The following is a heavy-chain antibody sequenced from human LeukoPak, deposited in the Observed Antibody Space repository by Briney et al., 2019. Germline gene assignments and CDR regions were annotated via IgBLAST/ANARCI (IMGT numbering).Heavy chain of an antibody. D-gene: IGHD6-6*01. CDR1: GFTFSSYA. J-gene: IGHJ4*02. V-gene: IGHV3-23*01. CDR3: AKGITSIAARTALLFDY. CDR2: ISGSGGST. Sequence: GGSLRLSCAASGFTFSSYAMSWVRQAPGKGLEWVSAISGSGGSTYYADSVKGRFTISRDNSKNTLYLQMNSLRAEDTAVYYCAKGITSIAARTALLFDYWGQGTLVTVSS.